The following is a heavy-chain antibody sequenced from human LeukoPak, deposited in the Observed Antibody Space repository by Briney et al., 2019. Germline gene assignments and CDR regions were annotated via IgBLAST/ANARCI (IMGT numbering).Heavy chain of an antibody. CDR3: AKAMISGYDYDY. CDR2: ITDSGGST. J-gene: IGHJ4*02. Sequence: GSLRLSCAASGFTFSSYAMSWVRQAPGKGLEWASAITDSGGSTYYADSVRGRFTISRDNSRNTLYLQMNSLRAEDTAVYYCAKAMISGYDYDYWGQGTLVTVSS. D-gene: IGHD5-12*01. V-gene: IGHV3-23*01. CDR1: GFTFSSYA.